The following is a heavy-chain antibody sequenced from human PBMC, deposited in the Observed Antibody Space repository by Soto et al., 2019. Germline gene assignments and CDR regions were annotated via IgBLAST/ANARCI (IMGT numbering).Heavy chain of an antibody. CDR2: IYRTGST. D-gene: IGHD1-7*01. V-gene: IGHV4-4*02. Sequence: SETVSLTCAVSGGSFTSNNWWTWVRQPPGQGLEWIGEIYRTGSTNYNPSLKSRVTISLDKSENQFSLKVTSLTAADPAVHYCPSPDPGTSVDYWGQGTLVTVSS. CDR1: GGSFTSNNW. J-gene: IGHJ4*02. CDR3: PSPDPGTSVDY.